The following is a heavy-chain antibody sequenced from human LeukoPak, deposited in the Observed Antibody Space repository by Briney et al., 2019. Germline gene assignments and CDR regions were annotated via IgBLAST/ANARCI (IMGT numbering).Heavy chain of an antibody. V-gene: IGHV1-24*01. CDR1: GYTLTELS. D-gene: IGHD4-23*01. CDR3: ATCLSAYGGPEGFQH. CDR2: FYPEDGET. J-gene: IGHJ1*01. Sequence: ASVKVSCKVSGYTLTELSMHWVRQAPGKGLEWMGGFYPEDGETNYAQKFQGRVTMTEDTSTDTAYMELSSLRSEDTAVYYCATCLSAYGGPEGFQHWGQGTLVTVSS.